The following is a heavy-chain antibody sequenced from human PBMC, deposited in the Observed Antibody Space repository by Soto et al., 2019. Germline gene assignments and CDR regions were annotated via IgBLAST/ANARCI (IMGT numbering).Heavy chain of an antibody. J-gene: IGHJ4*02. V-gene: IGHV3-11*01. CDR3: ARDMGYGDATFDY. Sequence: PGGSLRLSCAASGFTFSDYYMSWIRQAPGKGLEWVSYISSSGSTIYYADSEKGRFTISRDNAKNSLYLQMNSLRAEDTAVYYCARDMGYGDATFDYWGQGTLVTVSS. CDR1: GFTFSDYY. CDR2: ISSSGSTI. D-gene: IGHD4-17*01.